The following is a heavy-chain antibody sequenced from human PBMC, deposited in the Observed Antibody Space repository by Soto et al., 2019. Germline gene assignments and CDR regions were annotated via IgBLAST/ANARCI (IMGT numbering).Heavy chain of an antibody. J-gene: IGHJ6*02. CDR3: ARGRYCSSTSCIHMDV. V-gene: IGHV1-18*01. D-gene: IGHD2-2*01. Sequence: GASVKVSCKASGYTFTSYGISWVRQAPGQGLEWMGWISAYNGNTNYAQKLQGRVTMTTDTSTSTAYMELRSLRSDDTAVYYCARGRYCSSTSCIHMDVWGQGTTVTVPS. CDR2: ISAYNGNT. CDR1: GYTFTSYG.